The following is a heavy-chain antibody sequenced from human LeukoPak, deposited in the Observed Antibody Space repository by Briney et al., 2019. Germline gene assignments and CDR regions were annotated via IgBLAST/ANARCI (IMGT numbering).Heavy chain of an antibody. Sequence: PSQTLSLACTVSGGSISSGSYYWSWLPQPAGTGLEWIGRIYTSGSTNYNPSLKSRVTISVDTSKNQFSLKLSSVTAADTAVYYCARGGSGGGVIVIGAFDIWGQGTMVTVSS. V-gene: IGHV4-61*02. CDR1: GGSISSGSYY. CDR3: ARGGSGGGVIVIGAFDI. CDR2: IYTSGST. J-gene: IGHJ3*02. D-gene: IGHD3-16*02.